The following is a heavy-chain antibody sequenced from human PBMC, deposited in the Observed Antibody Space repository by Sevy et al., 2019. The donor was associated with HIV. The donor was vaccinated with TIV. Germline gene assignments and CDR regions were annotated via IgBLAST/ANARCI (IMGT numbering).Heavy chain of an antibody. J-gene: IGHJ6*02. V-gene: IGHV3-73*01. CDR3: TRYEDIVVVPAASYYYGMDV. Sequence: GGSLRLSCAASGFTFSGSAMHWVRQASGKGLEWVGRIRSKANSYATAYAASVKGRFTIYRDDSKNTAYLQMNSLKTEDTAVYYCTRYEDIVVVPAASYYYGMDVWGPGTTVTVSS. CDR2: IRSKANSYAT. D-gene: IGHD2-2*01. CDR1: GFTFSGSA.